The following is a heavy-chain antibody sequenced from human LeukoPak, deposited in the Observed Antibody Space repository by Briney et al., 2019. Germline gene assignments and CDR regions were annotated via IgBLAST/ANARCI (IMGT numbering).Heavy chain of an antibody. CDR3: AKSRLSYYDDAFDA. CDR1: GFSFSNYA. D-gene: IGHD3-22*01. CDR2: IAGGGGKR. V-gene: IGHV3-23*01. J-gene: IGHJ3*01. Sequence: GGSLRLSCAASGFSFSNYAMSWVRQAPGKGLEWVSFIAGGGGKRFYADSVKGRFTISRDNSKNSLFLQMNSLRAGDTAVYYCAKSRLSYYDDAFDAWGQGKMVTVSS.